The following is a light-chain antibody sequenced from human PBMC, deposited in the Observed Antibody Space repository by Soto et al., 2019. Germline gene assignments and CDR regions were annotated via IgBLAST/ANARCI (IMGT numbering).Light chain of an antibody. J-gene: IGKJ1*01. CDR2: DAS. CDR3: QQYSTYSGT. Sequence: DIQMTQSPSTLSASVVDRVTITCRASQTITTWLAWYQQKPGKAPKLLIYDASTLESGVPSRFSGSGFGTEFSLTISSLQPDDSATYYCQQYSTYSGTFGQGTKVDIK. CDR1: QTITTW. V-gene: IGKV1-5*01.